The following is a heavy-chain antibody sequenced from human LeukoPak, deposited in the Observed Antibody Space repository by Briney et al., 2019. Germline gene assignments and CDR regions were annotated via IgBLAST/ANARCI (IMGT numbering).Heavy chain of an antibody. CDR1: GFTFSSYG. CDR3: AKAIARLQSHRYFQH. J-gene: IGHJ1*01. V-gene: IGHV3-30*02. D-gene: IGHD3-16*02. Sequence: GGSLRLSCAASGFTFSSYGMHWVRQAPGKGLEWVAFIRYDGSNKYYADSVKGRFTISRDNSKNTLYLQMNSLRAEDTAVYYCAKAIARLQSHRYFQHWGQGTLVTVSS. CDR2: IRYDGSNK.